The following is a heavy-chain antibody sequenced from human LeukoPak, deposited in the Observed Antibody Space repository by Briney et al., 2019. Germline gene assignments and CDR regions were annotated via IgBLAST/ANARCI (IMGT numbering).Heavy chain of an antibody. J-gene: IGHJ5*02. CDR3: ARSLWRTWFDP. Sequence: SETLSLTCTVSGDSISTYYWSWIRQPPGKGLEWIGYIYYRVTSDYNPSLKSRVTMSVDMSARQISLKLSSVTAADTAVYYCARSLWRTWFDPWGQGTLVSVSS. V-gene: IGHV4-59*01. D-gene: IGHD2-21*01. CDR2: IYYRVTS. CDR1: GDSISTYY.